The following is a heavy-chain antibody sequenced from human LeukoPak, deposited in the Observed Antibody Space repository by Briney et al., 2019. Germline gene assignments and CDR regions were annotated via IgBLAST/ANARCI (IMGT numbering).Heavy chain of an antibody. CDR3: ARAMTYYDFWSGDPYYFDY. V-gene: IGHV3-21*01. D-gene: IGHD3-3*01. Sequence: GGSLRLSCTASGFTFSGYSMNWIRQAPGKGLEWVSSFGTRSTSIYHAGSVKGRFAISRDNAKNSLYLQMNSLRAEDTAVYYCARAMTYYDFWSGDPYYFDYWGQGTLVTVSS. CDR1: GFTFSGYS. CDR2: FGTRSTSI. J-gene: IGHJ4*02.